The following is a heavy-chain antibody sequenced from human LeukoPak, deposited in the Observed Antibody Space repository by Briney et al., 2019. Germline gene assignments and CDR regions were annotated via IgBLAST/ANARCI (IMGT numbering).Heavy chain of an antibody. Sequence: GGSLRLSCAASGFTLTSYWMNWVRQAPGMGLEWAANIKQDGSEKYYVDSVKGRFTISRDNAKNSLYLQMNSLRAEDTAVYYCARDPDRDGVDYWGQGTLVTVSS. CDR2: IKQDGSEK. V-gene: IGHV3-7*01. D-gene: IGHD1-14*01. CDR3: ARDPDRDGVDY. CDR1: GFTLTSYW. J-gene: IGHJ4*02.